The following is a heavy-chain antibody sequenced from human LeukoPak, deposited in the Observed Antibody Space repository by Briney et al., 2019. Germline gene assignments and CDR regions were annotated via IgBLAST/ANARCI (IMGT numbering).Heavy chain of an antibody. D-gene: IGHD2-21*01. J-gene: IGHJ3*02. CDR2: INPNSGGT. CDR1: GYTFTGYY. Sequence: ASVKVSCKASGYTFTGYYMHWVRQAPGQGLEWMGRINPNSGGTNYAQKFQGRVTMTRDTSISTAYMELSRLRSDDTAVYYCARDYSGGDAFDIWGQGTMVTVSS. CDR3: ARDYSGGDAFDI. V-gene: IGHV1-2*06.